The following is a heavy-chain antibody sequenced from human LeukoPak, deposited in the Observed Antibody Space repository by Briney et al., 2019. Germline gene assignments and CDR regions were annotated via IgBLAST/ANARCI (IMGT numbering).Heavy chain of an antibody. CDR3: AGDRGYCSSTSCYSYYYYGMDV. CDR2: INPSGGST. D-gene: IGHD2-2*01. Sequence: GASVKVSCKASGYTFTSYYMHWVRQAPGQGLEWMGIINPSGGSTSYAQKFQGRVTMTRDTSTSTVYMELSSLRSEDTAVYYCAGDRGYCSSTSCYSYYYYGMDVWGKGTTVTVSS. CDR1: GYTFTSYY. V-gene: IGHV1-46*01. J-gene: IGHJ6*04.